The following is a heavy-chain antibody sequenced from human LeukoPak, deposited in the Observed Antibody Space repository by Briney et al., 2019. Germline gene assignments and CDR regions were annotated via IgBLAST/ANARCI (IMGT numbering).Heavy chain of an antibody. J-gene: IGHJ4*02. CDR3: ASRGRLQSSFDY. CDR2: IYSDGST. Sequence: GGSLRLSCAASGFAVSTNYLSWVRQAPGKGLEWVSVIYSDGSTYYTDSVKGRFTISRDNSKNTLYLQMNSLRAEDTAVYYCASRGRLQSSFDYWGQGTLVTVSS. CDR1: GFAVSTNY. V-gene: IGHV3-66*02. D-gene: IGHD5-24*01.